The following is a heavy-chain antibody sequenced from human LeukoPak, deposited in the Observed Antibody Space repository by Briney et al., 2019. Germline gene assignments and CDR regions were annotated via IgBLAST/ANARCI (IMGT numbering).Heavy chain of an antibody. D-gene: IGHD4-17*01. V-gene: IGHV7-4-1*02. CDR2: INTNTGNP. Sequence: ASVKLSCNASGYTFTSYAMNWVRQAPGQGLEWMGWINTNTGNPTYAQGFTGRFVFSLDTSVSTPYLQISSLKAEDTAVYCCARDLAVTTSPSRYDYWGERTLVTVSS. J-gene: IGHJ4*02. CDR1: GYTFTSYA. CDR3: ARDLAVTTSPSRYDY.